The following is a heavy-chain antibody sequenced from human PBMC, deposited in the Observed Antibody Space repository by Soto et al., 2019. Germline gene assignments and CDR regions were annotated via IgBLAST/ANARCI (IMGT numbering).Heavy chain of an antibody. CDR3: ARDQDGTGSYYNGGCDP. CDR1: GFTFSSYE. Sequence: PGGSLRLSCAASGFTFSSYEMNWVRQAPGKGLEWVSYISSSGSTIYYADSVKGRFTISRDNAKKSLYLQMNSLRAEDTAVYYCARDQDGTGSYYNGGCDPWGQGTLVTVSS. D-gene: IGHD3-10*01. J-gene: IGHJ5*02. V-gene: IGHV3-48*03. CDR2: ISSSGSTI.